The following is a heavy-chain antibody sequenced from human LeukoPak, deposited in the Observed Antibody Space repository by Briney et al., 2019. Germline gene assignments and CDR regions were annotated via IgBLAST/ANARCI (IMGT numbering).Heavy chain of an antibody. J-gene: IGHJ5*02. Sequence: PGGSLRLSCAASGFTFSSYAMSWVRQAPGKGLVWVSRINTDGSSISYADSVKGRFTISRDNAKNTLYLQMNSLRVEDTAVYYCARGVDTAMVTGGYNWFDPWGQGTLVTVSS. CDR1: GFTFSSYA. V-gene: IGHV3-74*01. CDR3: ARGVDTAMVTGGYNWFDP. D-gene: IGHD5-18*01. CDR2: INTDGSSI.